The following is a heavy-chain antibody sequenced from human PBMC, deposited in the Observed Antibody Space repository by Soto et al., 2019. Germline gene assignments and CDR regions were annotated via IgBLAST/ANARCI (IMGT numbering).Heavy chain of an antibody. CDR1: GGSFSGYY. CDR2: INHSGST. V-gene: IGHV4-34*02. J-gene: IGHJ5*02. CDR3: AVGINWFDP. Sequence: QVQLQQRGAGLLKPSETLSLTCAVYGGSFSGYYWTWIRQSPGKGLEWIGEINHSGSTNYNPSLKSRVTILVDTSKNQFSLKLSSLTAADTAIYYCAVGINWFDPWGQGTLVTVSS.